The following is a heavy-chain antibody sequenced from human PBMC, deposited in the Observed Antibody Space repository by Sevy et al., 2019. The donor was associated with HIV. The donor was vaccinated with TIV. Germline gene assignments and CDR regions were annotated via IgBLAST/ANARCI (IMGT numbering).Heavy chain of an antibody. J-gene: IGHJ3*02. D-gene: IGHD1-1*01. CDR3: ARDPAALRLGGNAANAAFDI. Sequence: GGSLRLSCAASGFTFSSYAMHWVRQAPGKGLEWVAVISYDGSNKYYADSMKGRFTISRDNSKNTLYLQMNSLRAEDTAVYYCARDPAALRLGGNAANAAFDIWGQGTMVTVSS. V-gene: IGHV3-30-3*01. CDR2: ISYDGSNK. CDR1: GFTFSSYA.